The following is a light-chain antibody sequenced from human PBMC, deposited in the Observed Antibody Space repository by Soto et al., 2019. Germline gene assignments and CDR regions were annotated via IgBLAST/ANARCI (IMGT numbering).Light chain of an antibody. CDR1: QDIRNK. J-gene: IGKJ1*01. Sequence: IQMTQFPSSLSASVRDRVVISCRTSQDIRNKLGWYQQKPGQAPKRLIYAASSLQSGVPSRFSGSGSETEFTLTISGLQPGDSATYYCQQYNSYSPTFGQGTKVDIK. CDR3: QQYNSYSPT. V-gene: IGKV1-17*01. CDR2: AAS.